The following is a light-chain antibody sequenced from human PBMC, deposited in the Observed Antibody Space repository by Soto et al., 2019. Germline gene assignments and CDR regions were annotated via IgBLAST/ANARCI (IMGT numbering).Light chain of an antibody. CDR3: HQYNNWRT. CDR2: GAS. Sequence: EVVLTQPPATLSVSPGGRATLSCRASQSVSTNLAWYQQRPGQAPRLLIYGASARATGIPDRFSGSGAGTEFTLTISSLQSEDFAVYYCHQYNNWRTFGQGTRLEIK. J-gene: IGKJ5*01. V-gene: IGKV3-15*01. CDR1: QSVSTN.